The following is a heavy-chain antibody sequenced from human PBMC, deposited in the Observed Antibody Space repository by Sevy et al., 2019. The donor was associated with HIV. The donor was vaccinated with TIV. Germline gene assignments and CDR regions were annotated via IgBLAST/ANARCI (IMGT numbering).Heavy chain of an antibody. CDR2: IYHSGST. Sequence: SETLSLTCAVSSGSISSGGYSWSWIRQPPGKGLEWIGYIYHSGSTYYNPSLKSRVTISVDRSKNQFSLKLSSVTAADTAVYYCARDGGSLDYWGQGTLVTVSS. D-gene: IGHD5-12*01. V-gene: IGHV4-30-2*01. CDR1: SGSISSGGYS. J-gene: IGHJ4*02. CDR3: ARDGGSLDY.